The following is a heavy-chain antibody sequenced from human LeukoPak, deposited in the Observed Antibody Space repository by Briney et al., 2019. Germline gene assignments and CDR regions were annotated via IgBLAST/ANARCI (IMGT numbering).Heavy chain of an antibody. Sequence: SETLSLTCTVSGYSITRGYFWGWIRQSPGKGLEWIASMFHSGSTYYNPSLKSRVTISVDTSKNQFSLKLSSVTAADTAVYYCARANRMITFGGVIESFDYWGQGTLVTVSS. J-gene: IGHJ4*02. CDR3: ARANRMITFGGVIESFDY. D-gene: IGHD3-16*02. CDR1: GYSITRGYF. V-gene: IGHV4-38-2*02. CDR2: MFHSGST.